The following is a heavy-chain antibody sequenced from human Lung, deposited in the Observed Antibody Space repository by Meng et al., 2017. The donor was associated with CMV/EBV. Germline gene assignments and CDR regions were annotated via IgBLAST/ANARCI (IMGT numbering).Heavy chain of an antibody. D-gene: IGHD2-2*01. J-gene: IGHJ4*02. CDR2: IYHSGST. CDR1: GYSISSGYY. Sequence: SETLYLTCTVSGYSISSGYYWGWIRQPPGKGLEWIGSIYHSGSTYYNPSLKSRVTISVDTSKNKFSLKLSSVTAADTAVYYCARVSCSSTSCYDYWGQGTLVXVSS. V-gene: IGHV4-38-2*02. CDR3: ARVSCSSTSCYDY.